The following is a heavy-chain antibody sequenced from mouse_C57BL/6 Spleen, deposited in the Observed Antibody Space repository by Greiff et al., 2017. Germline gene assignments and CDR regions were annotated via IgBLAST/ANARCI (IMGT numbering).Heavy chain of an antibody. Sequence: EVNVVESGGGLVKPGGSLKLSCAASGFTFSSYAMSWVRQTPEKRLEWVATISDGGSYTYYPDNVKGRFTISRDNAKNNLYLQMSHLKSEDTAMYYCARSYSNYVGAMDYWGQGTSVTVSS. D-gene: IGHD2-5*01. CDR1: GFTFSSYA. V-gene: IGHV5-4*03. J-gene: IGHJ4*01. CDR2: ISDGGSYT. CDR3: ARSYSNYVGAMDY.